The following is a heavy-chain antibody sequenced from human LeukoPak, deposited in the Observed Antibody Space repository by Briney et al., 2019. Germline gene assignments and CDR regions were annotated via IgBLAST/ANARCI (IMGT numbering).Heavy chain of an antibody. CDR2: IYYSGST. D-gene: IGHD3-16*01. CDR1: GGSISSYY. J-gene: IGHJ3*02. CDR3: ARDMKHDAFDI. Sequence: SETLSLTCTVSGGSISSYYWSWIRQPPGKGLEWIGYIYYSGSTNYNPSPKSRVTISVDTSKNQFSLKLSSVTAADTAVYYCARDMKHDAFDIWGQGTMVTVSS. V-gene: IGHV4-59*01.